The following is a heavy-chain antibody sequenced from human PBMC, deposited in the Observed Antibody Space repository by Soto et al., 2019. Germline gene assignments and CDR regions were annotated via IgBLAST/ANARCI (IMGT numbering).Heavy chain of an antibody. V-gene: IGHV3-23*01. CDR2: IGSSGST. J-gene: IGHJ4*02. CDR1: GFTFSSYA. Sequence: GGSLRLSCAASGFTFSSYAMTWVRQAPGKGLEWVSAIGSSGSTYYADSVKGRFTISRDTPKKTLYLQMNSLRVEDTAKYYCAKGFRSLEWYSLAPFDYWGQGALVTVSS. D-gene: IGHD3-3*01. CDR3: AKGFRSLEWYSLAPFDY.